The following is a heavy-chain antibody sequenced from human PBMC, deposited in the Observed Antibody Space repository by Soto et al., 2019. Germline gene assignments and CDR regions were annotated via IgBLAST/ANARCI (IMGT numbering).Heavy chain of an antibody. V-gene: IGHV1-18*01. CDR2: ISAYNGNT. CDR1: GYTFTSYG. Sequence: ASVKVSCKASGYTFTSYGISWVRQAPGQGLERMGWISAYNGNTNYAQKLQGRVTMTTDTSTSTAYMELRSLRSDDTAVYYRARTPLYYDILTGHLDYWGQGTLVTVSS. CDR3: ARTPLYYDILTGHLDY. J-gene: IGHJ4*02. D-gene: IGHD3-9*01.